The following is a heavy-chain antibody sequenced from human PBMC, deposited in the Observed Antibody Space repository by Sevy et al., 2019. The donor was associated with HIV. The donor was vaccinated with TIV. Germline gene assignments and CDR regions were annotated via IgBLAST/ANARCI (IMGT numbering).Heavy chain of an antibody. D-gene: IGHD1-1*01. J-gene: IGHJ4*02. CDR3: ARDTERRFDY. V-gene: IGHV1-69*13. CDR1: GGTFSSYA. CDR2: IIPIFGTA. Sequence: ASVKVSCKASGGTFSSYAISWVRQAPGQGLEWMGGIIPIFGTANYAQKFQGRVTITADESTSTAYMELSSLRSEDTTVYYCARDTERRFDYWGQGTLVTVSS.